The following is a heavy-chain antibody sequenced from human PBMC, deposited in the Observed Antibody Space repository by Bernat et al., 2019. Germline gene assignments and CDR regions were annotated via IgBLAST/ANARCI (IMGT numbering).Heavy chain of an antibody. CDR3: ARELRLGELSLEDY. CDR1: AGSISSNNYF. CDR2: VYSSGST. D-gene: IGHD3-16*02. J-gene: IGHJ4*02. V-gene: IGHV4-39*07. Sequence: QLQLQESGPGLVKPSETLSLTCTVSAGSISSNNYFWGWIREPPGKGLEWIGSVYSSGSTNYNPSLKSRVTISVDTSKNQFSLKLSSVTAADTAVYYCARELRLGELSLEDYWGQGTLVTVSS.